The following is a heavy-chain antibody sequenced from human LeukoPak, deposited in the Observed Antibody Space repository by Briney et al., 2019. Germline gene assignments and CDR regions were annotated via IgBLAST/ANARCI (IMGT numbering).Heavy chain of an antibody. CDR3: ARVPGSSSWYLLYYYYYYMDV. CDR2: IKQDGSEK. J-gene: IGHJ6*03. V-gene: IGHV3-7*01. Sequence: GGSLRLSCAASGFTFSSYWMSWVRQAPGKGLEWVANIKQDGSEKYYVDSVKGRFTISRDNAKNSLYLQMNSLRAEDTAVYYCARVPGSSSWYLLYYYYYYMDVWGNGTTVTASS. CDR1: GFTFSSYW. D-gene: IGHD6-13*01.